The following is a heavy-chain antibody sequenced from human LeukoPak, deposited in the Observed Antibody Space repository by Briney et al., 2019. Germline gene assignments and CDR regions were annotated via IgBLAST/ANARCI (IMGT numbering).Heavy chain of an antibody. D-gene: IGHD3-10*01. Sequence: ASVTVSFTTSAYSFTAFYIHWVRQAPGQGLEWMGWIHPRRGDTNYAQKFQGRVTMTRDTSISTAYLDLSSLRSDDTAVYYCARDGDYGTGSYYRGCIDSWGQGTPVTVST. J-gene: IGHJ4*02. CDR2: IHPRRGDT. CDR3: ARDGDYGTGSYYRGCIDS. CDR1: AYSFTAFY. V-gene: IGHV1-2*02.